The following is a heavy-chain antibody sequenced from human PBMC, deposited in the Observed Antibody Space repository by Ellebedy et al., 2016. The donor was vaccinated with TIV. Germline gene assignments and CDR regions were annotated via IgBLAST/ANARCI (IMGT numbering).Heavy chain of an antibody. CDR2: ISSRGDQ. V-gene: IGHV3-21*04. CDR1: GFTLSSYY. Sequence: GGSLRLSCAASGFTLSSYYMNWLRQAPGKGLEWVSSISSRGDQYYADSVKGRFTISRDNAKNSVYLRMNTLRVEDTAVYHCVRDGAYGDYSPGYYGMDVWGQGTTVTVSS. J-gene: IGHJ6*02. CDR3: VRDGAYGDYSPGYYGMDV. D-gene: IGHD3-22*01.